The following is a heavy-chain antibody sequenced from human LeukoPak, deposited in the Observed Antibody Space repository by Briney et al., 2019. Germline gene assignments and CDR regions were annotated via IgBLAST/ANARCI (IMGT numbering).Heavy chain of an antibody. D-gene: IGHD6-19*01. Sequence: SETLSLTCTVSGGSISSSSYYWGWIRQPPGKGLEWIGSIYYSGSTYYNPSLKSRVTISVDTSKNQFSLKLSSVTAADTAVYYCARSLAVAGTLDAFDTWGQGTMVTVSS. CDR2: IYYSGST. CDR1: GGSISSSSYY. V-gene: IGHV4-39*07. CDR3: ARSLAVAGTLDAFDT. J-gene: IGHJ3*02.